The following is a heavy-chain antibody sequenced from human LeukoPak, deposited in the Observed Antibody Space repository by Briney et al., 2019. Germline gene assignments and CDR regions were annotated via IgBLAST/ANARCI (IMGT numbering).Heavy chain of an antibody. V-gene: IGHV3-15*01. CDR1: GFTFSNAW. J-gene: IGHJ4*02. Sequence: GGSLRLSCAASGFTFSNAWMSWVRQAPGKGLEWVGRIKSKTDGGTTDYAAPVKGRFTISRDDSKNTLYLQMNSLKTEDTAVYYCTSGYSSSPLDYWGQGTLVTVSS. CDR2: IKSKTDGGTT. CDR3: TSGYSSSPLDY. D-gene: IGHD6-6*01.